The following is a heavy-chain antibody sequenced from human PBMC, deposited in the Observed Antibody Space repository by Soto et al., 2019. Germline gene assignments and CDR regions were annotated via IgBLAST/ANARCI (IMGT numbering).Heavy chain of an antibody. CDR2: IYYSGST. J-gene: IGHJ5*01. Sequence: SETLSLTCTVSGGSISSYYWSWIRQPPGKGLEWIGYIYYSGSTNYNPSLKSRVTISVDTSKNQFSLKLSSVTAADTAVYYCARSYGITGSKGWFDSWGQGTLVTVSS. D-gene: IGHD1-20*01. CDR1: GGSISSYY. CDR3: ARSYGITGSKGWFDS. V-gene: IGHV4-59*08.